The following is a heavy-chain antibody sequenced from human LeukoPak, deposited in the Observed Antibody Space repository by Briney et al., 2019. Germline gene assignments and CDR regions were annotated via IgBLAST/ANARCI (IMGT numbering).Heavy chain of an antibody. D-gene: IGHD3-10*01. CDR2: INVYNGNT. J-gene: IGHJ5*02. Sequence: ASVKVSCKASGYIFSSYGVSWVRQAPGQGLEWMGWINVYNGNTNYAQKFQGRVTMTRDTSISTAYMELSRLRSDDTAVYYCARDLYYYGSGSYNSFDPWGQGTLVTVSS. CDR3: ARDLYYYGSGSYNSFDP. CDR1: GYIFSSYG. V-gene: IGHV1-18*01.